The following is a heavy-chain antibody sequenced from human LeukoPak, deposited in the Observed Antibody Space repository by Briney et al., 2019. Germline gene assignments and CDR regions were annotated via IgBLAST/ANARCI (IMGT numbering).Heavy chain of an antibody. Sequence: SETLSLTCTVSGGSISSYYWSWIRQPPGKGLEWIGYIYYSGSTNYNPSLKSRVTISVDTSKNQFSLKLSSVTAADTAVYYCASSSWYSYFDYWGQGTLVTASS. D-gene: IGHD6-13*01. CDR1: GGSISSYY. V-gene: IGHV4-59*01. CDR3: ASSSWYSYFDY. CDR2: IYYSGST. J-gene: IGHJ4*02.